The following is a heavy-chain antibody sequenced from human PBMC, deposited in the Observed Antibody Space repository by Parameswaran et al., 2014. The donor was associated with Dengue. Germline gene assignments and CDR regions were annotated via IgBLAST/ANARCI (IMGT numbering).Heavy chain of an antibody. Sequence: RWIRQPPGKGLEWIGEINHSGSTNYNPSLKSRVTISVDTSKNQFSLKLSSVTAADTAVYYCARGPSWGGYYDSSGYNIWGQGNPGHRLL. CDR3: ARGPSWGGYYDSSGYNI. V-gene: IGHV4-34*01. CDR2: INHSGST. J-gene: IGHJ4*02. D-gene: IGHD3-22*01.